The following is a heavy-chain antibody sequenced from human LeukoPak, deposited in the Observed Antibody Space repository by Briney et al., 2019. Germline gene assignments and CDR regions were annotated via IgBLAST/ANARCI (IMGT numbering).Heavy chain of an antibody. CDR1: GYSFTSYW. CDR3: AAPAHKSSGQADY. D-gene: IGHD6-19*01. V-gene: IGHV5-51*01. J-gene: IGHJ4*02. Sequence: GESLQISCKGSGYSFTSYWIGWVRQMPGKGLEWMGIIYPGDSDTRYSPSFQGQVTISADKSISTAYLQWSSLKASDTAMYYCAAPAHKSSGQADYWGQGTLVSVSS. CDR2: IYPGDSDT.